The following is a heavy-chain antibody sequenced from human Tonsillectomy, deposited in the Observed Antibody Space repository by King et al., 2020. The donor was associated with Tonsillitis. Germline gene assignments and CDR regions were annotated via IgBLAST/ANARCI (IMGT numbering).Heavy chain of an antibody. V-gene: IGHV3-30*04. D-gene: IGHD3-3*01. J-gene: IGHJ6*02. Sequence: VQLVESGGGVVQPGRSLRLSCAASGFTFSSYAMHWVRQAPGKGLEWVAVISYDGSENYYADSVKGRFTISRDNFKNTLYVQMNSVRADDTAVYYCAKAYYDFWSGYYWSGMDVWGQGTTVTVSS. CDR2: ISYDGSEN. CDR3: AKAYYDFWSGYYWSGMDV. CDR1: GFTFSSYA.